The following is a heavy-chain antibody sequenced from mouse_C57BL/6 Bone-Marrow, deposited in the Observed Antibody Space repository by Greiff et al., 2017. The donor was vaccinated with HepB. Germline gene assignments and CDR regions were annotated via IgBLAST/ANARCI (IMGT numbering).Heavy chain of an antibody. CDR3: ALYYDFDY. CDR1: GYTFTSYW. CDR2: IDPSDSET. J-gene: IGHJ2*01. D-gene: IGHD2-4*01. V-gene: IGHV1-52*01. Sequence: VQLKQPGAELVRPGSSVKLSCKASGYTFTSYWMHWVKQRPIQGLEWIGNIDPSDSETHYNQKFKDKATLTVDKSSSTAYMQLSSLTSEDSAVYYCALYYDFDYWGQGTTLTVSS.